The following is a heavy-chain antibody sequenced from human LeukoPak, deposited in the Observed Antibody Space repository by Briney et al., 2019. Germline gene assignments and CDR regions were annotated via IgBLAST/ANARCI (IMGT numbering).Heavy chain of an antibody. Sequence: SGPTLVNPTQTLTLTCTFSGFSLSTSGVGVGWIRQPPGKALEWLALIYWNDDKHYSPSLKSRLTITKDTSKNQVVLTMTNMDHLDDATYYCAHKIKQRVAHYGGDYYYGMDVWGQGTTVTVSS. J-gene: IGHJ6*02. CDR2: IYWNDDK. CDR1: GFSLSTSGVG. D-gene: IGHD4-23*01. V-gene: IGHV2-5*01. CDR3: AHKIKQRVAHYGGDYYYGMDV.